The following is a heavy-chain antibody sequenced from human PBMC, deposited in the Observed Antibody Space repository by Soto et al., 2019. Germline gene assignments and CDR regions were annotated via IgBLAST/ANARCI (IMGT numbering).Heavy chain of an antibody. CDR2: ITSTSSTK. V-gene: IGHV3-48*02. Sequence: XVCLRLSCEASGFNFSSHATNVVRDPPGKGLEWISYITSTSSTKNYADSVKGRFTISRDNANNSLYLQMNSLRDEDTAVYYCARRITMVRGPYYYYAMDVWGQGTTVTVSS. CDR3: ARRITMVRGPYYYYAMDV. CDR1: GFNFSSHA. D-gene: IGHD3-10*01. J-gene: IGHJ6*02.